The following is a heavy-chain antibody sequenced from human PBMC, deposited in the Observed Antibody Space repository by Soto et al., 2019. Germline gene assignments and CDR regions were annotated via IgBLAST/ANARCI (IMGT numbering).Heavy chain of an antibody. CDR1: GYTFSNYG. D-gene: IGHD6-13*01. J-gene: IGHJ4*02. V-gene: IGHV1-18*04. Sequence: ASVKVSCKASGYTFSNYGISWVRQAPGQGLEWMGWISANNGITNYAQKVQGRVTMTTDTSTSTAYMELRSLRSDDTAVYYCATDLTAAAGNDYWGQGTLVTVSS. CDR3: ATDLTAAAGNDY. CDR2: ISANNGIT.